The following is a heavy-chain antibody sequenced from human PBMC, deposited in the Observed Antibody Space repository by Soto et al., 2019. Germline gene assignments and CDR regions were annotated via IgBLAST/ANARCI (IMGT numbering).Heavy chain of an antibody. D-gene: IGHD6-13*01. J-gene: IGHJ4*02. V-gene: IGHV3-30*03. CDR3: ARSLGGSSYFSPDY. CDR1: GFPFGGYG. Sequence: QVQLVESGGGVFQPGGSLRLSWEASGFPFGGYGMHWLRQSPGEGLAWVAVLANDGSYQYYADSMQGRVPIASDNSKNTLYLQMDSLRPGATAVYYCARSLGGSSYFSPDYWGQGTLVTVSS. CDR2: LANDGSYQ.